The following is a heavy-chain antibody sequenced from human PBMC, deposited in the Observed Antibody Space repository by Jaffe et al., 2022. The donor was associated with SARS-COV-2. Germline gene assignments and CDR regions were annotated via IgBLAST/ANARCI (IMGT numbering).Heavy chain of an antibody. CDR1: GGSISSSSYY. CDR2: IYYSGST. Sequence: QLQLQESGPGLVKPSETLSLTCTVSGGSISSSSYYWGWIRQPPGKGLEWIGSIYYSGSTYYNPSLKSRVTISVDTSKNQFSLKLSSVTAADTAVYYCEAVAGTQPLDYWGQGTLVTVSS. V-gene: IGHV4-39*01. J-gene: IGHJ4*02. D-gene: IGHD6-19*01. CDR3: EAVAGTQPLDY.